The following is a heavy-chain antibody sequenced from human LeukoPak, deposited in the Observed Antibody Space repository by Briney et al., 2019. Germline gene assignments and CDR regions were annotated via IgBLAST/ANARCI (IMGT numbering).Heavy chain of an antibody. V-gene: IGHV4-59*12. D-gene: IGHD4-23*01. CDR1: GGSISSYY. J-gene: IGHJ3*02. CDR2: IYYSGST. Sequence: SETLSLTCTVSGGSISSYYWSWIRQPPGKGLEWIGYIYYSGSTNYNPSLKSRVTISVDTSKNQFSLKLSSVTAADTAVYYCARERGGNSRHAFDIWGQGTMVTVSS. CDR3: ARERGGNSRHAFDI.